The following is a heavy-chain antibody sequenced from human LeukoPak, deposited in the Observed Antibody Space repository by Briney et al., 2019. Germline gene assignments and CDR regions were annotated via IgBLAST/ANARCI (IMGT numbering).Heavy chain of an antibody. Sequence: GWSLRLSCAASGFTFSSYAMSWVRQAPGKGLEWVSPISGSGGSTYYADSVKGRFTISRDNSKNTLYLQMNSLRAEDTAVYYCARVQWELRGVGSYFEYWGQGALVTVSS. CDR1: GFTFSSYA. J-gene: IGHJ4*02. D-gene: IGHD1-26*01. CDR3: ARVQWELRGVGSYFEY. V-gene: IGHV3-23*01. CDR2: ISGSGGST.